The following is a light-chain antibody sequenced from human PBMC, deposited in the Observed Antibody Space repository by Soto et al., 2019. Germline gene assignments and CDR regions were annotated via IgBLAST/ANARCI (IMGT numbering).Light chain of an antibody. CDR3: QQYGGSPIT. Sequence: EFVLTQSPGTLSLSPGGRATLSCRASQSVSRRLAWYQQRPGQSPRLLISGASMRASGVPVRFIGSGSGTDFTLTITRLEPEDFAVYYCQQYGGSPITFGLGTRLRL. CDR1: QSVSRR. J-gene: IGKJ5*01. CDR2: GAS. V-gene: IGKV3-20*01.